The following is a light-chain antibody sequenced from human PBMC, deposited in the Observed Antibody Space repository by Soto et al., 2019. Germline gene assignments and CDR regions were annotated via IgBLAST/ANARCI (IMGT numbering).Light chain of an antibody. CDR3: SSHTSSSLWV. J-gene: IGLJ3*02. V-gene: IGLV2-14*01. CDR2: EVS. CDR1: SSDVGAYNY. Sequence: QSALTQPASVSGSPGQSITISCTGTSSDVGAYNYVSWYQQHPGKAPKLMIYEVSNRPSGVSNRFSGSKSGNTASLTISGLQADDEADYYCSSHTSSSLWVFGGGTKVTVL.